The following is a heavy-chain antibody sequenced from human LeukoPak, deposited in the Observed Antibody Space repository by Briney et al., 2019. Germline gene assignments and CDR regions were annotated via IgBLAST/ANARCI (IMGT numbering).Heavy chain of an antibody. Sequence: SETLSLTCSVSGGSISSSSSNYWGWIRQPPGKGLEWIGSIYNGGSTYYNPSLKSRVTISVDTSKNQFSLKLSSVTAADTAVYYCARELGYCSGGSCYLGYFDYWGQGTLVTVSS. D-gene: IGHD2-15*01. CDR3: ARELGYCSGGSCYLGYFDY. CDR1: GGSISSSSSNY. V-gene: IGHV4-39*07. J-gene: IGHJ4*02. CDR2: IYNGGST.